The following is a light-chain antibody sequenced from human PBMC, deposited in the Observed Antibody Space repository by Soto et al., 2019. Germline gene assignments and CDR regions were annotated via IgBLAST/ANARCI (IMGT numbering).Light chain of an antibody. CDR3: SSYAGSANYV. V-gene: IGLV2-23*01. CDR2: EGT. Sequence: QSALTQPASVSGSPGQSVTISCAGTSSDVGSFNLVSWYQQHPGKAPKLVIYEGTQRPSGVSNRFSASKSGNTASLTISGLQAEDEADYYCSSYAGSANYVFGTGTKVTV. CDR1: SSDVGSFNL. J-gene: IGLJ1*01.